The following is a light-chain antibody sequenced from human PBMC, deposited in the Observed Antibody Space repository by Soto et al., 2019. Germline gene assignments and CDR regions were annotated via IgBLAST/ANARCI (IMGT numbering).Light chain of an antibody. CDR3: NSYRTSIAPRYV. Sequence: QSVLTQPASVSGSPGQSITISCTGTSSDVGGYNHVTWYQQHPGKAPKLLIYALTNRPSGVSHRFSGSKSGNTASLTISGRQAEGEADYYCNSYRTSIAPRYVFGTGTKVTVL. V-gene: IGLV2-14*01. CDR2: ALT. CDR1: SSDVGGYNH. J-gene: IGLJ1*01.